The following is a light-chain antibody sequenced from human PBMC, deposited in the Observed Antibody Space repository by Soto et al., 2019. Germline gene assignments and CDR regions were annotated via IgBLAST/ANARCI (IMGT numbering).Light chain of an antibody. CDR2: GAS. Sequence: EIVLTQSPGTLALSPGERATLSCRASQSVNSRLAWYQHKPGQAPRLLISGASNRASGIPARFSAWGSGTDFPLTISRVDPADFAFYYCQQYFTSPITFGQGTRLEIK. CDR1: QSVNSR. J-gene: IGKJ5*01. V-gene: IGKV3-20*01. CDR3: QQYFTSPIT.